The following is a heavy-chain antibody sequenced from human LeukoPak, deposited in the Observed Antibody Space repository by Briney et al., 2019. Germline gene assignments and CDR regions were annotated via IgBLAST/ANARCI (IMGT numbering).Heavy chain of an antibody. Sequence: GGSLSLSCAASGFTFSSYAMSWVRQAAGKGLEWVSAISGSGGSTYYADSVKGRFTISRDNSKNTLYMQMNSLRAEDTAVYYCAKDQYYYDSSGYYAAFDYWGQGTLVTVSS. V-gene: IGHV3-23*01. CDR1: GFTFSSYA. D-gene: IGHD3-22*01. CDR2: ISGSGGST. J-gene: IGHJ4*02. CDR3: AKDQYYYDSSGYYAAFDY.